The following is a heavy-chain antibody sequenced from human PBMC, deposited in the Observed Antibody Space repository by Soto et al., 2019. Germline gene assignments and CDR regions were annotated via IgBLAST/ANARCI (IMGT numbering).Heavy chain of an antibody. CDR1: GGSISSSSYY. CDR3: ARGPRITIFGVVPTYNWFDP. CDR2: IYYSGST. Sequence: PSETLSLTCTVSGGSISSSSYYWGWIRQPPGKGLEWIGSIYYSGSTYYNPSLKSRVTISVDTSKNQFSLKLSSVTAADTAVYYCARGPRITIFGVVPTYNWFDPWGQGTLVTVSS. V-gene: IGHV4-39*01. J-gene: IGHJ5*02. D-gene: IGHD3-3*01.